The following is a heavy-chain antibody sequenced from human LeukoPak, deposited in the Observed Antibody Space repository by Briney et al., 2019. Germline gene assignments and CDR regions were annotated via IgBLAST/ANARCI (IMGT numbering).Heavy chain of an antibody. D-gene: IGHD6-19*01. V-gene: IGHV4-59*12. Sequence: SETLSLTCTVSGGSISNYYWTWIRQSPGKGLEWIGNIYYSGSTNYNPSLKSRVTMSVDTSKNQFSLKLSSVTAADTAVYYCAREVYSSGWYTSNYFDYWGQGTLVTVSS. J-gene: IGHJ4*02. CDR2: IYYSGST. CDR3: AREVYSSGWYTSNYFDY. CDR1: GGSISNYY.